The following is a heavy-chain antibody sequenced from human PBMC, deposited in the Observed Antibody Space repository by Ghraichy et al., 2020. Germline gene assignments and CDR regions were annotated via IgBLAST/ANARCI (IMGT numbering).Heavy chain of an antibody. CDR2: IKYDGSAE. V-gene: IGHV3-7*01. CDR1: GFAYNSYW. D-gene: IGHD2-21*02. CDR3: ARGWGRFDY. J-gene: IGHJ4*02. Sequence: GSLRLSCAASGFAYNSYWMNWVRQAPGKGLEWVAYIKYDGSAEYYVDSVKGRFAISRDNAKNSLFLQMNSLRAEDTAVYYCARGWGRFDYWSQGTLVTVSS.